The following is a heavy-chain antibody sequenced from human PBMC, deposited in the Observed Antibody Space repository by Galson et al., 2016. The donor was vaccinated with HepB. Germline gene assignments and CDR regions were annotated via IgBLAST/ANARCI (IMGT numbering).Heavy chain of an antibody. CDR1: GFTLTYYY. CDR2: IHPSDGST. V-gene: IGHV1-46*01. CDR3: ARGQDFDWLFSHFDY. Sequence: SVKVSCKASGFTLTYYYMHWVRQAPGQGLEWMGIIHPSDGSTDYAQKFQGRVTMTRDTSTSTVHLELSSLRSEDTAVYYCARGQDFDWLFSHFDYWGQGTLVTAAS. D-gene: IGHD3-9*01. J-gene: IGHJ4*02.